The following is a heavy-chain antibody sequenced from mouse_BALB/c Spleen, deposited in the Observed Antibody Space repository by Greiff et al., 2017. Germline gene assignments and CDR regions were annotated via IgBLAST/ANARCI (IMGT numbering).Heavy chain of an antibody. CDR2: INPSNGRT. D-gene: IGHD2-4*01. J-gene: IGHJ4*01. CDR3: ARHPSMITREDYAMDY. V-gene: IGHV1S81*02. CDR1: GYTFTSYW. Sequence: QVQLQQPGAELVKPGASVKLSCKASGYTFTSYWMHWVKQRPGQGLEWIGEINPSNGRTNYNEKFKSKATLTVDKSSSTAYMQLSSLTSEDSAVYYCARHPSMITREDYAMDYWGQGTSVTVSS.